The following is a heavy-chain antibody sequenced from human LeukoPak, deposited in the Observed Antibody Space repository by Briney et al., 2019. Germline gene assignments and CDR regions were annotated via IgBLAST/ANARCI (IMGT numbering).Heavy chain of an antibody. Sequence: GGSLRLSCAASGFTFSSYWMSWVRQAPGKGLEWVANIKQDGSEKYYVDSVKGRFTISRDNAKNSLYLQMNSLRAEDTAVYYCAREGDDYVWGSYRYNWFDPWGQGTLVTVSS. V-gene: IGHV3-7*01. CDR3: AREGDDYVWGSYRYNWFDP. J-gene: IGHJ5*02. CDR1: GFTFSSYW. D-gene: IGHD3-16*02. CDR2: IKQDGSEK.